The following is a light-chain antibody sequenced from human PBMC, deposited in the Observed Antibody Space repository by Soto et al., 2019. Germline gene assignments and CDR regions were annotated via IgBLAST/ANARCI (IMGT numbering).Light chain of an antibody. V-gene: IGKV1-5*01. CDR2: DAS. Sequence: DIQMTQSPSTLSASVGDRVTITCRASQSISSWLAWYQQKPGKAPKLLIYDASSLESGVPSRFSGSGSGTEFTLTISSLQPEDFATYYCQQSYSTPGGFTFGPGTKVDIK. CDR1: QSISSW. CDR3: QQSYSTPGGFT. J-gene: IGKJ3*01.